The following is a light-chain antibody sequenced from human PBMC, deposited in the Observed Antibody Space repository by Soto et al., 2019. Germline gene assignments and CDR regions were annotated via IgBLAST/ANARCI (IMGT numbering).Light chain of an antibody. V-gene: IGKV3-20*01. CDR3: KQYGGSPYT. Sequence: DIVLTQSPCTLSLSPGDRATLSCRASQSVSNSELSWYQQTPGPPPRLLIYGASSRATGTPDRFSGRGSGTDFTLTISRLAHEDSAVYYCKQYGGSPYTFGQGTKVEIK. J-gene: IGKJ2*01. CDR1: QSVSNSE. CDR2: GAS.